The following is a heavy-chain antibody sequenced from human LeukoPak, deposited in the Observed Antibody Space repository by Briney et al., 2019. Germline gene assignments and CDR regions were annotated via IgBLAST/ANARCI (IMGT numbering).Heavy chain of an antibody. V-gene: IGHV4-34*01. CDR2: IYYSGRT. CDR3: ARLAATGTRRFDY. CDR1: GGSFSGYY. D-gene: IGHD6-13*01. Sequence: PSETLSLTCAVYGGSFSGYYWSWIRQPPGKGLEWIGSIYYSGRTYYNPSLKSRVTISMDTSKNQFSLKLSSVTAADTAVYYCARLAATGTRRFDYWGQGTLVTVSS. J-gene: IGHJ4*02.